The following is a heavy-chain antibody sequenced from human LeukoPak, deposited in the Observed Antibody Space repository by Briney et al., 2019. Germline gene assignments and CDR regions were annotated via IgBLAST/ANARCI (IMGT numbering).Heavy chain of an antibody. J-gene: IGHJ4*02. Sequence: GASVKVSCKASGFTFSAYAIQWVRQAPGQRLEWMGWINAGNGKTKYSQKFQGRVTITRDTSANTAYVELSSLGSEDTAVYYCARDRSRFVDYWGQGTLVTVSS. D-gene: IGHD3-3*01. CDR2: INAGNGKT. CDR3: ARDRSRFVDY. V-gene: IGHV1-3*01. CDR1: GFTFSAYA.